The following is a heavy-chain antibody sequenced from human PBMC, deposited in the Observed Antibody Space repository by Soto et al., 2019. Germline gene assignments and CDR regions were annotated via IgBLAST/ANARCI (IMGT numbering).Heavy chain of an antibody. CDR3: ARDVRATILLVGHTNFFDP. CDR2: IHHSGRT. Sequence: PSETLSLTCAAYGGSFSGYYWTWIRQTPGKGLEWIGEIHHSGRTNYNPSLKSRVSISADTSKTQFSLKLSSVTAADTAVYYCARDVRATILLVGHTNFFDPWGQGALVTV. V-gene: IGHV4-34*01. J-gene: IGHJ5*02. D-gene: IGHD5-12*01. CDR1: GGSFSGYY.